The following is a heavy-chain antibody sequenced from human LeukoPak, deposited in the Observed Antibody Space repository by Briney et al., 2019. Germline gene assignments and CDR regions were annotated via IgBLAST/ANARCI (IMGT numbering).Heavy chain of an antibody. Sequence: GGSLRLSCAASGFTVSSNYISWVRQAPGKGLEWVSVIYSGGSTYYADSVKGRFTISRDNSKNTLYLQMNSLRAEDTAVYYCARGSGRNYYDSSGHFDYWGQGTLVTVSS. D-gene: IGHD3-22*01. CDR2: IYSGGST. J-gene: IGHJ4*02. V-gene: IGHV3-53*01. CDR3: ARGSGRNYYDSSGHFDY. CDR1: GFTVSSNY.